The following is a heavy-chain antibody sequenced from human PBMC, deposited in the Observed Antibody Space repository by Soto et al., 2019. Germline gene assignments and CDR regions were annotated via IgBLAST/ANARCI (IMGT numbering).Heavy chain of an antibody. Sequence: SETLSLTCTVSGGSISSGDYYWSWIRQPPGKGLEWIGYIYYSGSTYYNPSLKSRVTISVDTSKSQFSLKLSSVTAADTAVYYCARDRRSGSNRFDYWGQGTLVTVSS. J-gene: IGHJ4*02. V-gene: IGHV4-30-4*01. CDR1: GGSISSGDYY. CDR2: IYYSGST. D-gene: IGHD1-26*01. CDR3: ARDRRSGSNRFDY.